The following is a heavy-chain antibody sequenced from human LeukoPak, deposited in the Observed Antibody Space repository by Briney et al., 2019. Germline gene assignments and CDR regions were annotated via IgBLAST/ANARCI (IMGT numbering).Heavy chain of an antibody. Sequence: GGSLRLSCAASGFTFSSYSMNWVRQAPGKGLEYVSAISSNGGSTYYANSVKGRFTISRDNSKNTLYLQMGSLRAEDMAVYYCARDRGSSGWYGYYYYYYYMDVWGKGTTVTVSS. J-gene: IGHJ6*03. CDR1: GFTFSSYS. CDR3: ARDRGSSGWYGYYYYYYYMDV. CDR2: ISSNGGST. V-gene: IGHV3-64*01. D-gene: IGHD6-19*01.